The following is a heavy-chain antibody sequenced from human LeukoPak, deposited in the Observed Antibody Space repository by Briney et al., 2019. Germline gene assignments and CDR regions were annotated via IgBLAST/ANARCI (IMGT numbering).Heavy chain of an antibody. Sequence: GASVKVSCKASGYTFTSYDINWVRQATGQGLEWMGWMNPNSGNTGYAQKSQGRVTMTRNTSISTAYMELSSLRSEDTAVYYCARGLKEYKTGTGGMDYWGQGTLVTVSS. CDR3: ARGLKEYKTGTGGMDY. J-gene: IGHJ4*02. V-gene: IGHV1-8*01. CDR2: MNPNSGNT. CDR1: GYTFTSYD. D-gene: IGHD1-14*01.